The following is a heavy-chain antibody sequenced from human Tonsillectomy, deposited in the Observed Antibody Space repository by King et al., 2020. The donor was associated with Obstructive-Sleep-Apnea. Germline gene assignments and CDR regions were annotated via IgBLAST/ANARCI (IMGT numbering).Heavy chain of an antibody. CDR1: GGSISSSSYY. CDR2: IYYIGST. J-gene: IGHJ6*02. CDR3: ARDSSVTMVRGAQDYYGMDV. D-gene: IGHD3-10*01. V-gene: IGHV4-39*07. Sequence: QLQESGPGLVKPSETLSLTCTVSGGSISSSSYYWGWIRQPPGKGLEWMGSIYYIGSTYFNPSLKSRVTISVDTSKNQFSLKLSSVTAADTAVYYCARDSSVTMVRGAQDYYGMDVWGQGTTVTVSS.